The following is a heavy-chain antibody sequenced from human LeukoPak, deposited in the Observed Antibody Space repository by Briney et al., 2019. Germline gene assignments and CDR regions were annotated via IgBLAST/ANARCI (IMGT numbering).Heavy chain of an antibody. CDR1: GFTFSSYS. V-gene: IGHV3-21*01. Sequence: GGSLRLSCAASGFTFSSYSMNWVRQAPGKGLEWVSSISSSSSYIYYADSVKGRFTISRDNAKNSLYLQMNSLRAEDTAVYYCAKGRVTMIVMEAFDVWGQGTMVTVSS. J-gene: IGHJ3*01. CDR2: ISSSSSYI. CDR3: AKGRVTMIVMEAFDV. D-gene: IGHD3-22*01.